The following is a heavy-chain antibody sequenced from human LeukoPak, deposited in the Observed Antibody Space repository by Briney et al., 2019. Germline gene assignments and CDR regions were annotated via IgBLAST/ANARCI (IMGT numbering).Heavy chain of an antibody. CDR2: IKQDGSDK. CDR3: AKHYDFCTGYNANFDS. V-gene: IGHV3-7*05. J-gene: IGHJ4*01. Sequence: GGSLRLSCASSGFTFSSFWMSWVRQARGKGLEWVANIKQDGSDKYYVDSVKGRFTISRDNAKNSQYLQMNSLRAEDPAVYYCAKHYDFCTGYNANFDSWGQGTLVTVSS. D-gene: IGHD3-3*01. CDR1: GFTFSSFW.